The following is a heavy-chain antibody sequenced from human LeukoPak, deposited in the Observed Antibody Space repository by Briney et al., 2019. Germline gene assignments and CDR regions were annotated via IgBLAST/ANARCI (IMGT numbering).Heavy chain of an antibody. CDR3: ARRYYYNLGSFPFDF. Sequence: PSETLSLTCAVYGGPFSDYSWTWIRQPPGKGLEWIGEINQSGGTNHNPSLMSRVTISEDTSKNQFYLNLSSVTAADTAVYYCARRYYYNLGSFPFDFWGQGTLVTVSS. CDR2: INQSGGT. D-gene: IGHD3-10*01. V-gene: IGHV4-34*01. CDR1: GGPFSDYS. J-gene: IGHJ4*02.